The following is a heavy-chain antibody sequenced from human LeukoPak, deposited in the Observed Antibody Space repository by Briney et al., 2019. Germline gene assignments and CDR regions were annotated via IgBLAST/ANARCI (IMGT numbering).Heavy chain of an antibody. CDR2: IYYSGST. Sequence: SETLSLTCTVSGGSISSSSYYWGWIRQPPGKGLEWIGSIYYSGSTYYNPSLKSRVTISVDTSKNQFSLKLSSVTAADTAVYYCAGEGYCSGGSCHHSTIRRFDYWGQGTLVTVSS. V-gene: IGHV4-39*07. CDR3: AGEGYCSGGSCHHSTIRRFDY. CDR1: GGSISSSSYY. D-gene: IGHD2-15*01. J-gene: IGHJ4*02.